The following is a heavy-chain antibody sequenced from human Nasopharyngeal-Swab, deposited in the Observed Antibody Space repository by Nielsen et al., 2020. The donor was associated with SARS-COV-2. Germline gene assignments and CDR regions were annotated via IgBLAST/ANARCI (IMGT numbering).Heavy chain of an antibody. CDR1: GDTFTSYD. Sequence: ASVKVSCKASGDTFTSYDINWVRQATGQGLEWMGWMNPNSGNTGYAQKFQGRVTMTRNTSISTAYMELSSLRSEDTAVYYCARGLFRWLQSFDYWGQGTLVTVSS. CDR3: ARGLFRWLQSFDY. J-gene: IGHJ4*02. CDR2: MNPNSGNT. D-gene: IGHD5-24*01. V-gene: IGHV1-8*01.